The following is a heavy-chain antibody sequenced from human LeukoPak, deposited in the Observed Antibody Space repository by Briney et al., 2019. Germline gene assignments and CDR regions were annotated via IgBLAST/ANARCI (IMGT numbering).Heavy chain of an antibody. Sequence: PSETLSLTCAVYGGSFSGYYWSWIRQPPGKGLEWIGEINHSGSTNYNPSLKSRVTISVDTSKNQFSLKLSSVTAADTAVYYCARERGGSSWYSNWFDPWGQGTLVTVSS. J-gene: IGHJ5*02. CDR1: GGSFSGYY. D-gene: IGHD6-13*01. CDR2: INHSGST. CDR3: ARERGGSSWYSNWFDP. V-gene: IGHV4-34*01.